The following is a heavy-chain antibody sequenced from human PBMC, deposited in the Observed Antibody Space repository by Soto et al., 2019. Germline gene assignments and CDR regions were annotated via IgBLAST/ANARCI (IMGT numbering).Heavy chain of an antibody. V-gene: IGHV3-23*01. J-gene: IGHJ5*02. CDR1: GFTFRSYA. CDR2: ISGNDDNT. D-gene: IGHD6-19*01. CDR3: AKESHRSGWGQSWFDP. Sequence: GGSLRLSCAASGFTFRSYAMSWVRQAPGKGLEWVSAISGNDDNTYSADSVKGRFTISRDSSKNTLYLQMNSLRAEDTAVYYCAKESHRSGWGQSWFDPWGQGTLVTVSS.